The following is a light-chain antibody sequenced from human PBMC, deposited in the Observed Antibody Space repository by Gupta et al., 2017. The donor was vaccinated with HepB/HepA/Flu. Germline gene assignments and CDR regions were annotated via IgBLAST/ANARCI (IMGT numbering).Light chain of an antibody. CDR1: ENILNY. CDR2: AAT. Sequence: DIQMPQSPSSLSASVGDSLTITCRASENILNYLNWYQQKPGKAPKLLIYAATSLQSGVPSGFSGSGAGTDFTLTISSLQSEDFATYYCQQTYSAPRTFGQGTRVEIK. CDR3: QQTYSAPRT. V-gene: IGKV1-39*01. J-gene: IGKJ1*01.